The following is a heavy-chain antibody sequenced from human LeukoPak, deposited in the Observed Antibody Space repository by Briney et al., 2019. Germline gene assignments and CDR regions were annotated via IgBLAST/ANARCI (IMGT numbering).Heavy chain of an antibody. CDR1: GFTFSGYW. CDR2: IKGDESKK. Sequence: GGSLRLSCAASGFTFSGYWMTWVRQAPGKGMEWVANIKGDESKKYYVDSVKGRFTISRDNAKNSLYLQMNSLRAEDTAVYYCARDSNPRGGYDAFDFWGQGTLVTVSS. J-gene: IGHJ3*01. CDR3: ARDSNPRGGYDAFDF. D-gene: IGHD3-10*01. V-gene: IGHV3-7*01.